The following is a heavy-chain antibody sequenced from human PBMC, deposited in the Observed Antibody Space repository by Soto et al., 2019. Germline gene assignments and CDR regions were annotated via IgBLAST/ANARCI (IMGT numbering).Heavy chain of an antibody. CDR1: GFTFSSYA. V-gene: IGHV3-23*01. D-gene: IGHD6-19*01. J-gene: IGHJ4*02. Sequence: GGSRRPSWAASGFTFSSYAMSLVRQAPGKGLEWVSAISGSGGSTYYADSVKGRFTISRDNSKNTLYLQMNSLRAEDTAVYYCAKAPGGIAVAGTIVIPFDYWGQGTLVTSPQ. CDR3: AKAPGGIAVAGTIVIPFDY. CDR2: ISGSGGST.